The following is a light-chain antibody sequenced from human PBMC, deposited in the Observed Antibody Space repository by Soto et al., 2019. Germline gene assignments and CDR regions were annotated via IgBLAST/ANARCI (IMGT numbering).Light chain of an antibody. Sequence: EVVLTQSPDTLSLSPGDTVTLSCRASQSVDRCLAWYQQKLGQAPRLLIYDAYTRETGVGARFTGSGSETDFSLTITSLKPEDFAVYYCQQRGKWHSTFGGGTKVE. J-gene: IGKJ4*01. CDR3: QQRGKWHST. CDR2: DAY. CDR1: QSVDRC. V-gene: IGKV3-11*01.